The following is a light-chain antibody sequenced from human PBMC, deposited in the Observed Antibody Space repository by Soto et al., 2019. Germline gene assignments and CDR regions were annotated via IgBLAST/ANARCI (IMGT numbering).Light chain of an antibody. J-gene: IGKJ2*01. CDR2: DAS. CDR3: QQSGSSLYT. CDR1: QSVSSSY. Sequence: EIVLTQSPGTLSLSPWERATLSCRASQSVSSSYLAWYQHKPGQAPRLLIYDASSMATGIPDRFSGSGSGTDFTLNISRMESEDFAVYYCQQSGSSLYTFGQGTKLE. V-gene: IGKV3-20*01.